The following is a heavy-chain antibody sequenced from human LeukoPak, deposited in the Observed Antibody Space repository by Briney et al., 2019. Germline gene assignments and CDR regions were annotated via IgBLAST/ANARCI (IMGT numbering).Heavy chain of an antibody. Sequence: GGSLRLSCAAAGFTFSSYAMSWVRQAPGKGLEWVSAISGSGGSTYYADSVKGRFTISRDNSKNTLYLQMNSLRAEDTAVYYCAKGGLWFGEPNFDYWGQGTLVTVSS. CDR1: GFTFSSYA. J-gene: IGHJ4*02. V-gene: IGHV3-23*01. CDR3: AKGGLWFGEPNFDY. CDR2: ISGSGGST. D-gene: IGHD3-10*01.